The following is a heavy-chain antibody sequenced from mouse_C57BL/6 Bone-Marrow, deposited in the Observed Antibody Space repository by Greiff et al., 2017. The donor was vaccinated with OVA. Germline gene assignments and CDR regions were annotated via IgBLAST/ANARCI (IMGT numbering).Heavy chain of an antibody. CDR1: GFTFSSYA. D-gene: IGHD2-1*01. V-gene: IGHV5-4*01. Sequence: EVMLEESGGGLVKPGGSLKLSCAASGFTFSSYAMSWVRQTPEKRLEWVATISDGGSYTYYPDNVKGRLTISRDNAKNNLYLQMSHLKSEDTAMYYCAREGKGMDYWGQGTSVTVSS. J-gene: IGHJ4*01. CDR3: AREGKGMDY. CDR2: ISDGGSYT.